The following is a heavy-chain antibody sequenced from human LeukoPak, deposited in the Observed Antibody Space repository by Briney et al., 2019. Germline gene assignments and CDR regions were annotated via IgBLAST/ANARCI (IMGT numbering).Heavy chain of an antibody. J-gene: IGHJ5*02. CDR3: ATITMVRGVTLNWFDP. CDR2: IYYSGST. CDR1: GGSLSSGGYH. D-gene: IGHD3-10*01. Sequence: PSETLSLTCSVSGGSLSSGGYHWSWIRQPPGKGLEWIGSIYYSGSTYYNPSLKSRVTISVDTSKNQFSLKLSSVTAADTAVYYCATITMVRGVTLNWFDPWGQGTLVTVSS. V-gene: IGHV4-39*01.